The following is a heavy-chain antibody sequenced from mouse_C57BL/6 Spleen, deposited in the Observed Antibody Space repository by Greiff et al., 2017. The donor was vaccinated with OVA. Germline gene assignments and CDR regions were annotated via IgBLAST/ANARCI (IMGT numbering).Heavy chain of an antibody. D-gene: IGHD1-1*01. Sequence: QVQLKQPGAELVMPGASVKLSCKASGYTFTSYWMHWVKQRPGQGLEWIGEIDPSDSYTNYNQKFKGKSTLTVDKSSSTAYMQLSSLTSEDSAVYYCARRDGSSYAMDYWGQGTSVTVSS. CDR3: ARRDGSSYAMDY. CDR2: IDPSDSYT. J-gene: IGHJ4*01. V-gene: IGHV1-69*01. CDR1: GYTFTSYW.